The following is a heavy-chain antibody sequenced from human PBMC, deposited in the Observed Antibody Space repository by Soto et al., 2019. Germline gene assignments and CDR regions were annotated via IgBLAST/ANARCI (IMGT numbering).Heavy chain of an antibody. CDR3: ARGPALLWSHY. D-gene: IGHD3-10*01. CDR1: GYTFTRYY. CDR2: MNPNSGNT. J-gene: IGHJ4*02. V-gene: IGHV1-8*01. Sequence: GAPVKVSCKASGYTFTRYYINLVRQATGQGLEWMGWMNPNSGNTGYAQKFQGRVTMTRNTSISTAYMELSSLRSEDTAVYYCARGPALLWSHYWGQGTLVTVSS.